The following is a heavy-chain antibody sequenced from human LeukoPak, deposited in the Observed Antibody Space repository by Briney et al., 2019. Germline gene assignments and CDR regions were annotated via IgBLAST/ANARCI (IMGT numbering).Heavy chain of an antibody. CDR2: IYYSGSI. CDR1: GGPIMNSSYY. V-gene: IGHV4-39*07. CDR3: ARGLHGNWFDP. Sequence: PSETLSLTCTVSGGPIMNSSYYWGWIRQPPGKGLEWIASIYYSGSIYYNPSLMSRVTILVDTSKSHFSLELNSVLAADTAVYYCARGLHGNWFDPWGQGTLVTVSS. J-gene: IGHJ5*02.